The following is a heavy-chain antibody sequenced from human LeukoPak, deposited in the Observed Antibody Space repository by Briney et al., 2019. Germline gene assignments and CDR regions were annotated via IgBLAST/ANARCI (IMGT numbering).Heavy chain of an antibody. CDR1: GYTFIGYY. CDR3: ARQYNSGWFDS. Sequence: ASVKVSCKASGYTFIGYYMHWVRQAPGQGLEWMGWINPNNGGTYYAQKFQGRVTMTRDTSISTAFMELSRLRSDDAAVYYCARQYNSGWFDSWGQGTLVTVSS. CDR2: INPNNGGT. D-gene: IGHD6-19*01. V-gene: IGHV1-2*02. J-gene: IGHJ5*01.